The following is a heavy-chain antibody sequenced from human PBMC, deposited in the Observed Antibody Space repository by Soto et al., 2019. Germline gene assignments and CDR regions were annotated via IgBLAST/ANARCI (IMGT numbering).Heavy chain of an antibody. J-gene: IGHJ4*02. V-gene: IGHV4-34*01. CDR1: GGSFSGYY. Sequence: QVQLQQWGAGLLKPSETLSLTCAVYGGSFSGYYWSWIRQPPGKGLEWIGEINHSGSTNYNPSLKSRVTISVDTSKNQFPLKLSSVTAADTAVYYCARVLSRRREDYWGQGTLVTVSS. CDR3: ARVLSRRREDY. D-gene: IGHD6-25*01. CDR2: INHSGST.